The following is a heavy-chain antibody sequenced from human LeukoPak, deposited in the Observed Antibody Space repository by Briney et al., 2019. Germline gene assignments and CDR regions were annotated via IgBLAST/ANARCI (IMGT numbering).Heavy chain of an antibody. V-gene: IGHV4-59*01. CDR1: GGSISSYY. D-gene: IGHD3-9*01. Sequence: KPSETLSLTCTVSGGSISSYYWSWIRQPPGKGLEWIGYIYYSGSTNYNPSLKSRVTISVDTSKNQFSLKLSSVTAADTAVYYCARETDILTGLNYFGYWGQGTLVTVSS. CDR2: IYYSGST. J-gene: IGHJ4*02. CDR3: ARETDILTGLNYFGY.